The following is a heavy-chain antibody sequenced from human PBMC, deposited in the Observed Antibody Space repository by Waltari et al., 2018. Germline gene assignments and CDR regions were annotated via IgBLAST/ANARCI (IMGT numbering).Heavy chain of an antibody. CDR2: IHSGGNT. D-gene: IGHD4-17*01. V-gene: IGHV3-53*01. J-gene: IGHJ4*02. CDR3: AKDRSYGHSLAN. Sequence: EVQLVESGGGLLQRGGSLRLPCAGSGFDVSSSYMNWVRQAPGKGLEWVSGIHSGGNTYYADSVKGRFTISRDNSKNTLYLQMNSLRAEDTAVYYCAKDRSYGHSLANWGQGTLVTVSS. CDR1: GFDVSSSY.